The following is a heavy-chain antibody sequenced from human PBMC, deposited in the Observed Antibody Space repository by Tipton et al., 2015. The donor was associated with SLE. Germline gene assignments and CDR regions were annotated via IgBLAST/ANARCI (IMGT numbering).Heavy chain of an antibody. Sequence: TLSLTCTVSGGSISSGGYYWSWIRQHPGKGLEWIGYIYYSGSTNYNPSLKSRVTISVDTSKNQFSLKLSSVTAADTAVYYCARRSGCSFDYWGQGTLVTVSS. CDR2: IYYSGST. CDR3: ARRSGCSFDY. J-gene: IGHJ4*02. D-gene: IGHD5-12*01. V-gene: IGHV4-61*08. CDR1: GGSISSGGYY.